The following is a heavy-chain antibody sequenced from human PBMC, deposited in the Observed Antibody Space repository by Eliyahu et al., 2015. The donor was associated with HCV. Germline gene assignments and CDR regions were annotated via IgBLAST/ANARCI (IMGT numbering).Heavy chain of an antibody. Sequence: QVQLQESGPGLVQPSETLSLTCTVPGGSTXTYYWGWXRQAPGKGLEWIGYIHYSGSTNYNPSLXSRVTISIDTSKXQFSLKLSSVTAADTAVYYCASGGGGIAVAGTGGWFDPWGQGTLITVSS. D-gene: IGHD6-19*01. CDR3: ASGGGGIAVAGTGGWFDP. CDR1: GGSTXTYY. CDR2: IHYSGST. J-gene: IGHJ5*02. V-gene: IGHV4-59*01.